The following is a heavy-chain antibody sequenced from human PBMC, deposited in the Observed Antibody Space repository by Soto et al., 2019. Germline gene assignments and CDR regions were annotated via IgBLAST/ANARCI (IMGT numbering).Heavy chain of an antibody. CDR3: ASYVWGSYRDDAFDI. V-gene: IGHV4-39*01. Sequence: KSSETLSLTCTVSGGSISSSSYYWGWIRQPPGKGLEWIGSIYYSGSTYYNPSLKSRVTISVDTSKNQFSLKLSSVTAADTAVYYCASYVWGSYRDDAFDIWGQGTMVTVSS. J-gene: IGHJ3*02. CDR2: IYYSGST. CDR1: GGSISSSSYY. D-gene: IGHD3-16*02.